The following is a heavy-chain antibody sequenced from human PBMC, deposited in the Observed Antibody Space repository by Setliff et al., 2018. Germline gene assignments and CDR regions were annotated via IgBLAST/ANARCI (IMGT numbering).Heavy chain of an antibody. Sequence: SETLSLTCTVSGYSISSGYYWGWIRQPPGKGLEWIGNIYHSGSTYYKPSLKSRVTISVDTSKNQFSLKLSSVTAADTAVYYCARSSYSGSYLNVWGQGTTVTVSS. CDR2: IYHSGST. CDR1: GYSISSGYY. D-gene: IGHD1-26*01. J-gene: IGHJ6*02. CDR3: ARSSYSGSYLNV. V-gene: IGHV4-38-2*02.